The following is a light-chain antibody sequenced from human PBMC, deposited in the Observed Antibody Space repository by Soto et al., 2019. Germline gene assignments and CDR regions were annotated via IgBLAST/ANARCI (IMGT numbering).Light chain of an antibody. J-gene: IGKJ4*01. V-gene: IGKV3-11*01. CDR3: QQRSYWPLT. CDR2: DAP. CDR1: QSVTSY. Sequence: SPTALSVTPWEGAALYCRASQSVTSYLAWYQHKPGQAPRLLIYDAPNRATGIPARFSGSGSGTDFTLTISSLEPEDFAVYDCQQRSYWPLTFAGGTKVDIK.